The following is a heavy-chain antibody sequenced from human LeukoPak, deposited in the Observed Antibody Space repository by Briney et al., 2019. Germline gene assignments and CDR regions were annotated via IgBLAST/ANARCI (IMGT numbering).Heavy chain of an antibody. J-gene: IGHJ4*02. CDR2: ISYDGSNK. CDR3: ARALSSSWPLDY. D-gene: IGHD6-13*01. CDR1: GFTLSNAW. Sequence: PGGSLRLSCAASGFTLSNAWMNGVRQPPGKGLGWVAVISYDGSNKYYADSVKGRFTISRDNSKNTLYLQMNSLRAEDTAMYFCARALSSSWPLDYWGQGTLVTVSS. V-gene: IGHV3-30-3*01.